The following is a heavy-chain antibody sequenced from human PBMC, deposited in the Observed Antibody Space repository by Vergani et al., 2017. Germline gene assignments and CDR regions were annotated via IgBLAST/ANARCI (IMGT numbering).Heavy chain of an antibody. D-gene: IGHD3-16*02. J-gene: IGHJ6*02. V-gene: IGHV1-3*02. CDR1: GYTFTSYA. Sequence: QVQLVQSGAEVKKPGASVKVSCKASGYTFTSYAMHWVRQAPGQRLEWMGWSNAGNGNTKYSQEFQGRVTITRDTSASTAYMELSSLRSEDMAVYYCARRGAYYDYVWGSYRYTGGYYYYGMDVWGQGTTVTVSS. CDR2: SNAGNGNT. CDR3: ARRGAYYDYVWGSYRYTGGYYYYGMDV.